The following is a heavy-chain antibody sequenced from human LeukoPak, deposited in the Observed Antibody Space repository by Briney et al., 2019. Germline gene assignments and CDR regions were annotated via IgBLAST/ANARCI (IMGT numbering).Heavy chain of an antibody. Sequence: ASVKVSCKASGYTFTSYAMNWVRQAPGQGLEWMGWINTNTGNPTYAQGFTGRFVFSLDTSVSTAYLQISSLKAEDTAVYYCARASSNRIEAPVDNWGQGTLVTVSS. D-gene: IGHD2-15*01. CDR3: ARASSNRIEAPVDN. CDR1: GYTFTSYA. V-gene: IGHV7-4-1*02. J-gene: IGHJ4*02. CDR2: INTNTGNP.